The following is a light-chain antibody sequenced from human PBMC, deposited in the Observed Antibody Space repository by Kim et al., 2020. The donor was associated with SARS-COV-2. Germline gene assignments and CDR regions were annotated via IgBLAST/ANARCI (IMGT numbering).Light chain of an antibody. CDR1: SLRSYY. V-gene: IGLV3-19*01. Sequence: SSELTQDPAVSVALGQTVRIKCQGDSLRSYYASWYQQKPGQAPVLVIYGKNNRPSGIPDRFSGASSGNTASLTITGAQAEDEADYYCNSRDSSGNQLVFGGGTQLTVL. CDR3: NSRDSSGNQLV. CDR2: GKN. J-gene: IGLJ2*01.